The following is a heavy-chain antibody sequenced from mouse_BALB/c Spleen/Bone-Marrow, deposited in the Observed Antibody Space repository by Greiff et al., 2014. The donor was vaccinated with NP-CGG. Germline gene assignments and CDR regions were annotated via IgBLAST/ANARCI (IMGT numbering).Heavy chain of an antibody. J-gene: IGHJ3*01. CDR1: GFNIKDTY. CDR3: AAYYGYLAWFAY. CDR2: IDPANGNT. Sequence: VHVKQSGAELVKPGASVKLSCTASGFNIKDTYMHWVKQRPEQGLEWIGRIDPANGNTKYDSKFQGKATITADTSSNTAYLQLSRLTCEVTAVYYGAAYYGYLAWFAYWGQGTLVTVSA. V-gene: IGHV14-3*02. D-gene: IGHD2-14*01.